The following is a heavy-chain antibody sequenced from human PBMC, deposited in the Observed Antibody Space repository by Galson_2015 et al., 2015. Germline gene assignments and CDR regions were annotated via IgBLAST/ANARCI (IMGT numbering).Heavy chain of an antibody. D-gene: IGHD3-10*01. Sequence: CAISGDSVSSHSATWNWIKQSPSRGLEWLGRTYYRSKWFNDYAVSVKSRITITPDTSSNQFSLQLNSVTPEDTAVYSCARYRADSFDYWGQGALVSVSS. CDR2: TYYRSKWFN. V-gene: IGHV6-1*01. CDR1: GDSVSSHSAT. CDR3: ARYRADSFDY. J-gene: IGHJ4*02.